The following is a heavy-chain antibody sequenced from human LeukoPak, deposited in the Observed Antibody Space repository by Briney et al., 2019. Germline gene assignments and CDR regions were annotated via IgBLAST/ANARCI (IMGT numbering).Heavy chain of an antibody. D-gene: IGHD3-10*01. CDR1: GFTFSSYA. V-gene: IGHV3-23*01. CDR2: ISGSGGST. CDR3: AKGGPRGKLFQNFDY. J-gene: IGHJ4*02. Sequence: GGSLRLSCAASGFTFSSYAMSWVRQAPGKGLEWVSAISGSGGSTYYADSVKGRFTISRDNSKNTLYLQMNSLRAEDTALYYCAKGGPRGKLFQNFDYWGQGTLVTVSS.